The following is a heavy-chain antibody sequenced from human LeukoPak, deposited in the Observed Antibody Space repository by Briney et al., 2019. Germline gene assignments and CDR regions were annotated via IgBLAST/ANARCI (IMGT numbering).Heavy chain of an antibody. CDR3: ARRARQGKAFDI. CDR2: IRYDGSNK. Sequence: PGGSLRLSCAASGFTFSSYGMHWVRQAPGKGLEWVAFIRYDGSNKYYADSVKGRFTISRDNSKNTPYLQMNSLRAEDTAVYYCARRARQGKAFDIWGQGTMVTVSS. D-gene: IGHD1-26*01. CDR1: GFTFSSYG. J-gene: IGHJ3*02. V-gene: IGHV3-30*02.